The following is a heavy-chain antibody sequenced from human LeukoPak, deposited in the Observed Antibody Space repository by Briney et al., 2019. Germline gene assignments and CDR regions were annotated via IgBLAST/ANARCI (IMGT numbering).Heavy chain of an antibody. CDR3: ARAQLEYCSTTSCYVFDS. Sequence: GRSLRLSCVASGFSFSRYGMHWVRQAPGKGLEWVAVISFDGNEKYYAGSVKGRFTISTDIFKNTLYLEMNSLRADDTAMYYCARAQLEYCSTTSCYVFDSWGQGTLVTVSS. D-gene: IGHD2-2*01. V-gene: IGHV3-30*19. CDR2: ISFDGNEK. CDR1: GFSFSRYG. J-gene: IGHJ4*02.